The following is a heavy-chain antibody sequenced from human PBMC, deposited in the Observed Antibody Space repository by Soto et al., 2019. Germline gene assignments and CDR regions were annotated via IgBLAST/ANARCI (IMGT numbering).Heavy chain of an antibody. V-gene: IGHV3-33*01. CDR3: AREGHMQLPPSDNWFDP. CDR1: RFTFSSYR. CDR2: FVYDGSNK. J-gene: IGHJ5*02. Sequence: PGGALRLSCAASRFTFSSYRMHCVRQAPGKGLEWVADFVYDGSNKYYADSVKSRFTLYREKSKNTLYLQMNSLRAADTAVYYCAREGHMQLPPSDNWFDPWGQGTLVTVSS. D-gene: IGHD2-2*01.